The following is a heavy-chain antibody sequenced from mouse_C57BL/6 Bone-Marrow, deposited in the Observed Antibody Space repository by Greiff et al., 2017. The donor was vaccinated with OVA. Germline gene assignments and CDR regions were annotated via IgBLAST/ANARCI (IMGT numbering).Heavy chain of an antibody. CDR2: IYPRSGNT. CDR3: ARRKFWGNPFAY. J-gene: IGHJ3*01. V-gene: IGHV1-81*01. Sequence: VQLQQSGAELARPGASVKLSCKAFGYTFTSSGISWVKQRTGQGLEWIGEIYPRSGNTYYNEKFKGKATLTADKSSSTAYMELRSLTSEDSAVYFCARRKFWGNPFAYWGQGTLVTVSA. CDR1: GYTFTSSG. D-gene: IGHD2-1*01.